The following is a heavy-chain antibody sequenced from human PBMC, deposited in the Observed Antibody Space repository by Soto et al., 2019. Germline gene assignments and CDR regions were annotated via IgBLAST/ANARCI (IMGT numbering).Heavy chain of an antibody. CDR1: GYSFAGYW. CDR3: ARQIYDSDTGPNFQYYFDS. V-gene: IGHV5-10-1*01. Sequence: HGESLKISCKGSGYSFAGYWITWVRQKPGKGLEWMGRFDPSASQTYYSPSFRGHVTISVTKSSTTVFLQWSSLRASDTAMYYCARQIYDSDTGPNFQYYFDSWGQGTPVTVSS. J-gene: IGHJ4*02. D-gene: IGHD3-22*01. CDR2: FDPSASQT.